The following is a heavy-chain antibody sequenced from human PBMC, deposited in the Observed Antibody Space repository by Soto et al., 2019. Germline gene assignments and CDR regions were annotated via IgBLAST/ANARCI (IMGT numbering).Heavy chain of an antibody. V-gene: IGHV3-30*03. Sequence: GGSLRLSCAASGLTFSNYTMNWVRQAPGKGLEWVTMISHNVSIQFYTDSVKGRFSISGDNSKDTLYLQMNSLTPADTAVYYCVGGSLLHWGQGTPVTVSS. CDR3: VGGSLLH. CDR1: GLTFSNYT. J-gene: IGHJ4*02. CDR2: ISHNVSIQ.